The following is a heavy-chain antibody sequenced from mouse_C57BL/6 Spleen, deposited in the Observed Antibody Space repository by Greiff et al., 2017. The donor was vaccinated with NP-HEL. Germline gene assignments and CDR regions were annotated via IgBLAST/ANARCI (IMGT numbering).Heavy chain of an antibody. CDR1: GYAFSSSW. CDR3: ARLDYDGNYYAMDY. CDR2: IYPGDGDT. D-gene: IGHD2-4*01. J-gene: IGHJ4*01. Sequence: QVQLQQSGPELVKPGASVKISCKASGYAFSSSWMNWVKQRPGKGLEWIGRIYPGDGDTNYNGKFKGKATLTADKSSSTAYMQLSSLTSEDSAVYCCARLDYDGNYYAMDYWGQGTSVTVSS. V-gene: IGHV1-82*01.